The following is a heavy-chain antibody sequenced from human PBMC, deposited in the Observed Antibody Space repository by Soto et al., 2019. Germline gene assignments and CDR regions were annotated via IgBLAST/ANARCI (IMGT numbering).Heavy chain of an antibody. CDR3: ARSAPRGGAG. V-gene: IGHV1-69*02. CDR2: IIPILGIA. J-gene: IGHJ4*02. Sequence: QVQLVHSGAEVKKPGSSVKVSCKASGGTFSSYTISWVRQAPGQGLEWMGRIIPILGIANYAQKFQGRVTITADKSTSTAYRELSSLRSGDRAVYSCARSAPRGGAGWGQGTLVTVSS. D-gene: IGHD3-10*01. CDR1: GGTFSSYT.